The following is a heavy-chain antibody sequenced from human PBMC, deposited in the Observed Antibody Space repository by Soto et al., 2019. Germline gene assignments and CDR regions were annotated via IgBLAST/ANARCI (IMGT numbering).Heavy chain of an antibody. J-gene: IGHJ4*02. Sequence: QVQLVESGGGVVQPGRSLRLSCAASGFTFSSYGMHWVRQAPGKGLEWVAVISYDGSNKYYADSVKGRFTISRDNSKNTLYLQMNSLRAEDTAVYYCAKGRVAVAGTVDYWGQGTLVTVSS. D-gene: IGHD6-19*01. CDR2: ISYDGSNK. CDR1: GFTFSSYG. V-gene: IGHV3-30*18. CDR3: AKGRVAVAGTVDY.